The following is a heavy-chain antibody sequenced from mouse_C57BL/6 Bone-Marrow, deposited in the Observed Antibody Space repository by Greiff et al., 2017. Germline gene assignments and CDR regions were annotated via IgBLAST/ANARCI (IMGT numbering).Heavy chain of an antibody. CDR1: GFTFNDYY. Sequence: EVQLQQSGAELVRPGASVKLSCTASGFTFNDYYMHWVEQRPEQGLEWIGGIDPEDGDTEYAPKFQGKSTITADTSSNTACLQLSSLPSEDTAVYYCTTTAIDYWGQGTSVTVSS. V-gene: IGHV14-1*01. CDR2: IDPEDGDT. J-gene: IGHJ4*01. CDR3: TTTAIDY.